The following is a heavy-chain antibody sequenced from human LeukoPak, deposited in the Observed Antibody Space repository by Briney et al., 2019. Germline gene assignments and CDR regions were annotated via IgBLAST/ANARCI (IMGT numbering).Heavy chain of an antibody. D-gene: IGHD4-23*01. CDR2: IYYGGST. J-gene: IGHJ4*02. CDR3: ARSAAGVVRFFDY. Sequence: PSETLSLTCTVSGGSISSGDYYWSWIRQHPGKGLEWIGYIYYGGSTYYSPSLKSRVTISVDTSKNQFSLKLSSVTAADTAVYYCARSAAGVVRFFDYWGQGTLVTVSS. V-gene: IGHV4-31*03. CDR1: GGSISSGDYY.